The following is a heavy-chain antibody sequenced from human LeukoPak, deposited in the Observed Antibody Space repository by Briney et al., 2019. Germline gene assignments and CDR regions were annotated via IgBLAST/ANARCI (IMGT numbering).Heavy chain of an antibody. J-gene: IGHJ5*02. CDR1: GGSFIGGSMNDFS. D-gene: IGHD3-10*01. CDR2: LYYNGDT. Sequence: SETLSLTCTVSGGSFIGGSMNDFSWSWIRQPPGKGPQCVATLYYNGDTVYNPSLKSRLTISLDTSNNQFSLNLSSVTAADTAVYYCARDETHFYGSGSSNWFDPWGQGILVTVSS. CDR3: ARDETHFYGSGSSNWFDP. V-gene: IGHV4-61*08.